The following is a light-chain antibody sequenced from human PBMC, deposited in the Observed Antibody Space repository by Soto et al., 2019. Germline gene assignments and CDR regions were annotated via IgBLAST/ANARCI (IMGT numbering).Light chain of an antibody. J-gene: IGLJ2*01. CDR2: EVS. CDR1: STDVGNYNR. CDR3: SSYTSSSTLVV. V-gene: IGLV2-18*02. Sequence: QSVLTQPPSVSGSPGQSVTISCTGTSTDVGNYNRVSWYQQPPGTAPKLIIYEVSNRPSGVPDRFSGSKSGNTASLTISGLQAEDEADYYCSSYTSSSTLVVFGGGTKLTVL.